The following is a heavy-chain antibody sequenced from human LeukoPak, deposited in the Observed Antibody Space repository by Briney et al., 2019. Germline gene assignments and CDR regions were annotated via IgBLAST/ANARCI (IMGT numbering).Heavy chain of an antibody. CDR2: ISYDGSNK. CDR3: ARIMLSWREFDC. V-gene: IGHV3-30*03. J-gene: IGHJ4*02. CDR1: GFTFSSYG. Sequence: GGSLRLSCAASGFTFSSYGMHWVRQAPGKGLEWVAVISYDGSNKYYADSVKGRFTISRDNSKNTLYLQMNSLRAEDTAVYYCARIMLSWREFDCWGQGTLVTVSS. D-gene: IGHD1-26*01.